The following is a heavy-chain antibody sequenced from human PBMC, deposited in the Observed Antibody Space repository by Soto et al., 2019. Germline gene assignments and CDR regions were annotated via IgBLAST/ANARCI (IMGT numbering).Heavy chain of an antibody. CDR1: GFTFSGYG. CDR2: VSYDGSNK. Sequence: QVQLVESGGGVVQPGRSLRLSCAASGFTFSGYGMHWVRQAPGKGLEWVAVVSYDGSNKYYADSVKGRFTISRDNSKNTLYLQIDSLRAEDTAVYYCAKEGGGVVPFDFWGQGTLVIVSS. V-gene: IGHV3-30*18. J-gene: IGHJ4*02. D-gene: IGHD2-8*01. CDR3: AKEGGGVVPFDF.